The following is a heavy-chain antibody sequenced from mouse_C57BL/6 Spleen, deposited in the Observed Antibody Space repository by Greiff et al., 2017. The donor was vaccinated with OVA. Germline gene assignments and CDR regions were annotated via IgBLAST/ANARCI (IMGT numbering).Heavy chain of an antibody. CDR2: IDPETGGT. V-gene: IGHV1-15*01. CDR1: GYTFTDYE. Sequence: VQLQQSGAELVRPGASVTLSCKASGYTFTDYEMHWVKQTPVHGLEWIGAIDPETGGTAYNQKFKGKAILTADKSSSTAYMELRSLTSEDSAVYYCTTRRGYGNYGAMDYWGQGTSVTVSS. CDR3: TTRRGYGNYGAMDY. D-gene: IGHD2-10*02. J-gene: IGHJ4*01.